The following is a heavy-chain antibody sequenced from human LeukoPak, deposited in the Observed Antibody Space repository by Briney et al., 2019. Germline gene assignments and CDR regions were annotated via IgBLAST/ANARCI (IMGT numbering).Heavy chain of an antibody. CDR1: GFTFSRYS. V-gene: IGHV3-21*01. D-gene: IGHD1-20*01. CDR3: ARGAPREEYITKKFDY. CDR2: ISSSSSYI. Sequence: PGGSLRLSCAASGFTFSRYSMNWVRQAPGKGVEWVSSISSSSSYIYYADSVKGRFNISRDNAKNSLYLQMNRLRAEDTAVYYCARGAPREEYITKKFDYWGQGTLVTVSS. J-gene: IGHJ4*02.